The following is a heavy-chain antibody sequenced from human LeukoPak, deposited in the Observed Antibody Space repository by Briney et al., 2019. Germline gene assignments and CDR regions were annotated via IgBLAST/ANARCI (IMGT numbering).Heavy chain of an antibody. CDR1: GFTFSDYN. CDR2: ISRSGSTK. Sequence: GGSLRLSCAASGFTFSDYNMRWIRQAPGKGLEWVSSISRSGSTKYYADSVKGRFTISRDNAKNSLYLQMNSLRAEDTAVYYCARDRYCRGGGCPNDYWGQGTLVTVSS. J-gene: IGHJ4*02. CDR3: ARDRYCRGGGCPNDY. V-gene: IGHV3-11*04. D-gene: IGHD2-15*01.